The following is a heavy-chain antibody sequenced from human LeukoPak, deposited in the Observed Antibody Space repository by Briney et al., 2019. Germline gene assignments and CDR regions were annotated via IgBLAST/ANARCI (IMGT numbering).Heavy chain of an antibody. CDR3: ASGGYYDSSGYPRYMDV. Sequence: GGSLRLSCAASGFTFSSYGMHWVRQAPGKGLEWVAFIRYDGSSKFYADSVKGRFTISRDNAKNSLYLQMNSLRAEDTALYYCASGGYYDSSGYPRYMDVWGKGTTVTVSS. CDR1: GFTFSSYG. D-gene: IGHD3-22*01. CDR2: IRYDGSSK. V-gene: IGHV3-30*02. J-gene: IGHJ6*03.